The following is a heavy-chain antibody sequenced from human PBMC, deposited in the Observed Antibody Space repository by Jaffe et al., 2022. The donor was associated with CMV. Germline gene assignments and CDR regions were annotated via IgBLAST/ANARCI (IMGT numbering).Heavy chain of an antibody. J-gene: IGHJ6*02. CDR1: GYTFTSYY. V-gene: IGHV1-46*01. D-gene: IGHD3-10*01. CDR2: INPSGGST. CDR3: ARNYYGSGSYYLGMDV. Sequence: QVQLVQSGAEVKKPGASVKVSCKASGYTFTSYYMHWVRQAPGQGLEWMGIINPSGGSTSYAQKFQGRVTMTRDTSTSTVYMELSSLRSEDTAVYYCARNYYGSGSYYLGMDVWGQGTTVTVSS.